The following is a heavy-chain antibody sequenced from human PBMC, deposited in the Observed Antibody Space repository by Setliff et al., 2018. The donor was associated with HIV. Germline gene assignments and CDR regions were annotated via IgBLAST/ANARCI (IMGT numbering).Heavy chain of an antibody. J-gene: IGHJ5*02. D-gene: IGHD2-2*01. CDR1: GGSISSGSYY. CDR3: ARASWAVGPAAPGSWFDP. Sequence: PSETLSLTCTVSGGSISSGSYYWSWIRQPPGKGLEWIGSIYYSGSTYYNPSLKSRVTISVDTSKNQFSLKLSSVTAADTAVYYCARASWAVGPAAPGSWFDPWGQGTLVTVSS. CDR2: IYYSGST. V-gene: IGHV4-39*01.